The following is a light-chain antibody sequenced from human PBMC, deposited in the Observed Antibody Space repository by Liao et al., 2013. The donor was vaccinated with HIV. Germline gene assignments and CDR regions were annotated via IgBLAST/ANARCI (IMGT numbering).Light chain of an antibody. CDR2: QDS. CDR1: NIGSNS. V-gene: IGLV3-21*01. J-gene: IGLJ3*02. CDR3: QAWDSSTWV. Sequence: SYELTQPPSVSVAPGKTAKITCGGNNIGSNSVHWYQQKPGQAPVLVIYQDSKRPSGIPERFSGSNSGNTATLTISGTQAMDEADYYCQAWDSSTWVFGGGTKLTVL.